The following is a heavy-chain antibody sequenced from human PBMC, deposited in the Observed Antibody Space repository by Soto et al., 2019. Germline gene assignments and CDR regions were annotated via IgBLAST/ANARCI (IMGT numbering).Heavy chain of an antibody. CDR2: ISGSGGST. CDR1: GFTFSTYA. CDR3: AKALMVYAPLIPPFDY. D-gene: IGHD2-8*01. J-gene: IGHJ4*02. Sequence: PGGSLRLSCAASGFTFSTYAMAWVRQAPGKGLEWVSAISGSGGSTYYADSVKGRFTISRDNSKNTLYLQMNSLRAEDTAVYYCAKALMVYAPLIPPFDYWGQGTLVTVSS. V-gene: IGHV3-23*01.